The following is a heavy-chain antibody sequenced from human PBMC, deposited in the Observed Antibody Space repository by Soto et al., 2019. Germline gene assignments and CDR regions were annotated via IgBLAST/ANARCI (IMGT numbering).Heavy chain of an antibody. D-gene: IGHD3-10*01. CDR1: VASIIRGGSY. CDR2: FYYSGST. CDR3: ARENYYALDY. Sequence: SETLSLTCTVSVASIIRGGSYWIWIRQHPGKGLEWIGYFYYSGSTHYNPSLKSRVTISLDTSKNQFSLKLNSVTAADTAVYYCARENYYALDYWGPGTLVTVSS. J-gene: IGHJ4*02. V-gene: IGHV4-61*08.